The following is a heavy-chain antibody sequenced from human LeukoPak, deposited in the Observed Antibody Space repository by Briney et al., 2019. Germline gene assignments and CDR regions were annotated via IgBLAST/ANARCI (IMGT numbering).Heavy chain of an antibody. CDR3: ARDGLSDSYGPFAY. CDR1: GFTFSSYA. D-gene: IGHD5-18*01. V-gene: IGHV3-30*04. Sequence: GGSLRLSCAASGFTFSSYAMHWVRQAPGKWLEWVAVISYDGSNKYYADSVKGPFTISRDNSKNTVYLQMNSLRAEDTAMYYCARDGLSDSYGPFAYWGQGTLVTVSS. CDR2: ISYDGSNK. J-gene: IGHJ4*02.